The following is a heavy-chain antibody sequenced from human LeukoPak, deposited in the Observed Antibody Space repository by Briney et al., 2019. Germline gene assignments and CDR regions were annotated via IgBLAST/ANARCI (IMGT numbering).Heavy chain of an antibody. J-gene: IGHJ4*02. CDR1: GDSLSSSY. CDR3: ARDAKHNYDY. Sequence: PSETLSLTCTVSGDSLSSSYWSWIRQPAGKGLEWIGRIYTSGSTNYNPSLKSRVTISVDTSKNQFSLKLSSVTAADTAVYYCARDAKHNYDYWGQGTLVTVSS. V-gene: IGHV4-4*07. CDR2: IYTSGST.